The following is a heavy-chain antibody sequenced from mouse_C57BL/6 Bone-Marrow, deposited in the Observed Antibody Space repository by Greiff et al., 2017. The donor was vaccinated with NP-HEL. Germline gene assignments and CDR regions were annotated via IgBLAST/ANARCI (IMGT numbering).Heavy chain of an antibody. V-gene: IGHV3-6*01. Sequence: ESGPGLVKPSQSLSLTCSVTGYSITSGYYWNWIRQFPGNKLEWMGYISYDGSNNYNPSLKNRISITRDTSKNQFFLKLNSVTTEDTATYYCARITTVVDYYAMDYWGQGTSVTVSS. D-gene: IGHD1-1*01. J-gene: IGHJ4*01. CDR2: ISYDGSN. CDR3: ARITTVVDYYAMDY. CDR1: GYSITSGYY.